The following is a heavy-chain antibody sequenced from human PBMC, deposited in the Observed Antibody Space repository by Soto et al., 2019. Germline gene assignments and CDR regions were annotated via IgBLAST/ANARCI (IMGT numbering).Heavy chain of an antibody. Sequence: EVDLVESGGGLAQPGRSLRLSCVASGFTFDDHGMHWVRQIPGRGREWVSGISWNSGSIGYAESVKGRFTIFRDNAKNSLYLEMNSLRQEDTALYYCVRDTSSGWHLKDHWGQGVQVSVSS. J-gene: IGHJ4*02. CDR3: VRDTSSGWHLKDH. CDR1: GFTFDDHG. D-gene: IGHD3-9*01. V-gene: IGHV3-9*01. CDR2: ISWNSGSI.